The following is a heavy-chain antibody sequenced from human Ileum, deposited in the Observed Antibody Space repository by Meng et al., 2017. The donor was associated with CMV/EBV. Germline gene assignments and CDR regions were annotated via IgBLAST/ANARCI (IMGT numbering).Heavy chain of an antibody. CDR2: IDHSGST. CDR3: ASLGTEAMTVFGVVKNYYYGMDV. V-gene: IGHV4-34*01. Sequence: SETLSLTCAVYGGSFSVYYWSCIRQPPGKGLEWIGEIDHSGSTSYNPSLKSRITKSVDTSKKQFTLNLRSVTAADTAVYYCASLGTEAMTVFGVVKNYYYGMDVWGQGTTVTVSS. J-gene: IGHJ6*02. CDR1: GGSFSVYY. D-gene: IGHD3-3*01.